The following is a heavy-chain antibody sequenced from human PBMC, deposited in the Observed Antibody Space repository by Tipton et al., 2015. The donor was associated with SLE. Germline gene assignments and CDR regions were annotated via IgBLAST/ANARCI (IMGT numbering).Heavy chain of an antibody. V-gene: IGHV4-61*09. D-gene: IGHD7-27*01. CDR1: GGSISSGSYY. J-gene: IGHJ3*02. CDR3: ARDRDWGSLDAFDI. CDR2: IYTSGST. Sequence: TLSLTCTVSGGSISSGSYYWSWIRQPAGKGLEWIGYIYTSGSTNYNPSLKSRVTISVDTSKNQFSLKLSSVTAADTAVDHCARDRDWGSLDAFDIWGQGKIVTVSS.